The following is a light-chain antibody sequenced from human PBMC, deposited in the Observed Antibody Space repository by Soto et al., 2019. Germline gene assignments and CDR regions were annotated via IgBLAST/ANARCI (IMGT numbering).Light chain of an antibody. CDR2: DVT. CDR3: CSYAGSYTEL. CDR1: SNYVGYYNY. Sequence: QSALTQPRSVSGSPGQSVTISCTGTSNYVGYYNYVSWYRQHPGKAPQLMIYDVTKRPPGVPDRFSGSKSGNTASLTISGLQAEEEADYYCCSYAGSYTELFGGGTKLTVL. V-gene: IGLV2-11*01. J-gene: IGLJ2*01.